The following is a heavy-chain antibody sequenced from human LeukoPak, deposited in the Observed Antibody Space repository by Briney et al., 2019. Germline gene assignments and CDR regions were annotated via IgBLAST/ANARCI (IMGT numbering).Heavy chain of an antibody. D-gene: IGHD2-2*01. CDR1: GGTSSSYA. Sequence: SVKVSCKASGGTSSSYAISWVRQAPGQGLEWMGRIVPIFGIANYAQKFQGRVTITADKSTSTAYMELSSLRSEDTAVYYCAGEGYCSSTSCPFDYWGQGTLVTVSS. CDR3: AGEGYCSSTSCPFDY. V-gene: IGHV1-69*04. CDR2: IVPIFGIA. J-gene: IGHJ4*02.